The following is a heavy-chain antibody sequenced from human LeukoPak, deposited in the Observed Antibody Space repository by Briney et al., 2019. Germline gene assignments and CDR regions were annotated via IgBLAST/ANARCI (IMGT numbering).Heavy chain of an antibody. CDR1: GFTFSNAW. CDR2: IKSKTDGGTT. V-gene: IGHV3-15*01. CDR3: TTSTCTNGVCYTSVDY. Sequence: GGSXRLSCAASGFTFSNAWMSWVRQAPGKGLEWVGRIKSKTDGGTTDYTAPVKGRFTISRDDSKTTLYLQMDSLKTEDTAVYYCTTSTCTNGVCYTSVDYWGQGTLVTVSS. J-gene: IGHJ4*02. D-gene: IGHD2-8*01.